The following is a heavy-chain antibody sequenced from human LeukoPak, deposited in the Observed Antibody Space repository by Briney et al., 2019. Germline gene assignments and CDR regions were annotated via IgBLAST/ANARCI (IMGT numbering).Heavy chain of an antibody. D-gene: IGHD3-22*01. CDR3: ARDFASSGRTDAFDI. Sequence: GRSLRLSCAASGFTFSIYGMHWVRQAPGKGLEWVSYISSSGSTIYYADSVKGRFTISRDNAKNSLYLQMNSLRAEDTAVYYCARDFASSGRTDAFDIWGQGTMVTVSS. J-gene: IGHJ3*02. CDR1: GFTFSIYG. CDR2: ISSSGSTI. V-gene: IGHV3-48*04.